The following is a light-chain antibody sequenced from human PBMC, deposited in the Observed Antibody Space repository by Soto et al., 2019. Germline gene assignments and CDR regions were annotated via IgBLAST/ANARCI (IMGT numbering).Light chain of an antibody. V-gene: IGKV1-5*03. J-gene: IGKJ1*01. CDR1: QTISSW. CDR2: KAS. Sequence: DIPMTQSPSTLSGSAVDRVTITCRDSQTISSWLAWYQQKPGKAPKLLIYKASSLESGVPSRFSGSGSGTEFTLTISSLQPDDFATYYCQQYNSYSRTFGQGTKVDI. CDR3: QQYNSYSRT.